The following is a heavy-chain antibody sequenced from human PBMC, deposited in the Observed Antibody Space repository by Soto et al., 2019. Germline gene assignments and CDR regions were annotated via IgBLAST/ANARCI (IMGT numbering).Heavy chain of an antibody. J-gene: IGHJ6*02. CDR1: GYSLTSYF. CDR3: ARIVRDDYGDYSSYGMDI. D-gene: IGHD4-17*01. Sequence: QVQLVQSGAEGKEPGASVKVSCKASGYSLTSYFMHWVRQAPGQGLEWMGIINPSGGRPTYAHRFQGRVTMTSDTSTSTVHMELSSLTSEDTAVYYGARIVRDDYGDYSSYGMDIWGQGTTVTVPS. CDR2: INPSGGRP. V-gene: IGHV1-46*01.